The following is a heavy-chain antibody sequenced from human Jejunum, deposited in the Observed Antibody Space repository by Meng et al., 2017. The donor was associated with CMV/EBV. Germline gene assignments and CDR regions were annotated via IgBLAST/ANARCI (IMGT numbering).Heavy chain of an antibody. Sequence: LKEFGTSIVKPTQTLTLTCTFYGFSLSTSGVAVGWIRQPPGEALEWLAISYWNDDKHYSPSLNSRLTITKDTSKNQVVLTMTNMDPVDTATYYCAHRSSGSARAWLDPWGQGTLVTVSS. CDR1: GFSLSTSGVA. CDR2: SYWNDDK. D-gene: IGHD3-10*01. V-gene: IGHV2-5*01. CDR3: AHRSSGSARAWLDP. J-gene: IGHJ5*02.